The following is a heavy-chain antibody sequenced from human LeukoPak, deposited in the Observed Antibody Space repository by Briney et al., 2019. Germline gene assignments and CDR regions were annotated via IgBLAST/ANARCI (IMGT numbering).Heavy chain of an antibody. D-gene: IGHD3-10*01. CDR2: INGSGGST. V-gene: IGHV3-23*01. J-gene: IGHJ5*02. CDR1: GFTFSSYA. CDR3: AKSRVRGVIGIWFDR. Sequence: GGSLRVSCAASGFTFSSYAMSWVRQAPGKGLEGVSAINGSGGSTYYAHSLKGRITISRDNSKNTLYLQMNSRRAEATAGYYCAKSRVRGVIGIWFDRWGQGTLVTVSS.